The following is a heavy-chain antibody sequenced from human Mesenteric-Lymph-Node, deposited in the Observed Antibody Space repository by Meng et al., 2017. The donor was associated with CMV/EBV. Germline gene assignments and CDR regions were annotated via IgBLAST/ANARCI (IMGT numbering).Heavy chain of an antibody. V-gene: IGHV4-34*01. D-gene: IGHD3-3*01. CDR1: GGSFSGYY. J-gene: IGHJ6*02. CDR2: INHSGST. Sequence: SETLSLTCAVYGGSFSGYYWSWIRQPPGKGLEWIGEINHSGSTNYNPSLKSRVTISVDTSKNQFSLKLSSVTAADTAVYYCARGRRGTIFGVVGYYYYGMDVWGQGTTVTVSS. CDR3: ARGRRGTIFGVVGYYYYGMDV.